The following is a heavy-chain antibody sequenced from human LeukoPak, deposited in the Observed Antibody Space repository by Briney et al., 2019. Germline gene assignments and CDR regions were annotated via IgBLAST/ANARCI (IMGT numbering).Heavy chain of an antibody. Sequence: PSGTLSLTCTVSGGSIMGSNWWSWVRQSPGKGLEWIGEIYHSGTTNYNPSLKSRVTILVDKSKNQFSLKLTSVTAADTAVYYCARQPYSSSGLDPWGQGTLVTVSS. D-gene: IGHD6-6*01. CDR2: IYHSGTT. J-gene: IGHJ5*02. CDR1: GGSIMGSNW. CDR3: ARQPYSSSGLDP. V-gene: IGHV4-4*02.